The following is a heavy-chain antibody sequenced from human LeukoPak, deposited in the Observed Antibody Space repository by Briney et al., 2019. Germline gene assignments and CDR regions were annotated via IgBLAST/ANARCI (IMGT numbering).Heavy chain of an antibody. J-gene: IGHJ2*01. CDR2: ISYDGSNK. D-gene: IGHD4-23*01. CDR3: AKDLCSTVVTPLCWYFDL. V-gene: IGHV3-30*18. CDR1: GFTFSSYG. Sequence: GRSLRLSCAASGFTFSSYGMHWVRQAPGKGLEWVAVISYDGSNKYYADSVKGRFTISRDDSKNTLYLQMNSLRAEDTAVYYCAKDLCSTVVTPLCWYFDLWGRGTLVTVSS.